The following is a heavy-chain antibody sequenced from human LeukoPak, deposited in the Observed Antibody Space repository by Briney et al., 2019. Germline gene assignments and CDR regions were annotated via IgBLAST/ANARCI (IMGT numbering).Heavy chain of an antibody. CDR2: IYTSGST. J-gene: IGHJ3*02. V-gene: IGHV4-4*07. CDR3: TRDDYGGAGTTYPVI. Sequence: SETLSLTCTVSGGSISSYYWSWIRQPAGKGLEWIGRIYTSGSTNYNPSLKSRVTMSVDTSKNQFSLKLSSMTAADTAVYYCTRDDYGGAGTTYPVIWGRGTMVTVSS. CDR1: GGSISSYY. D-gene: IGHD3-10*01.